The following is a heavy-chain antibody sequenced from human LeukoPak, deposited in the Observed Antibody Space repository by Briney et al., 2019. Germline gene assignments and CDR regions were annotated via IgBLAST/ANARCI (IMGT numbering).Heavy chain of an antibody. V-gene: IGHV2-5*02. J-gene: IGHJ5*02. CDR2: IYWDDNK. Sequence: SGPTLVKPTQTLTLTCTFSGFSLSTSGVGVGWIRQPPGKALEWLALIYWDDNKRYNPSLKSRLTITKDTSKNQVVLTMTNMDPVDTATYYCAHTEASITLVWFDPWGQGTLVTVSS. CDR1: GFSLSTSGVG. CDR3: AHTEASITLVWFDP. D-gene: IGHD3-10*01.